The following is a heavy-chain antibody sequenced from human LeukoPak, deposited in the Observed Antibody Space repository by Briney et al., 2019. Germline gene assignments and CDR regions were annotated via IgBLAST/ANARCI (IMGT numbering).Heavy chain of an antibody. J-gene: IGHJ3*02. CDR1: GGSFSGYY. V-gene: IGHV4-34*01. CDR3: ASAVGGWGAFDI. Sequence: PSETLSLTCAVYGGSFSGYYWSWIRQPPGKGLEWIGEINHSGSTNYNPSLKSRVTISVDTSKNQFSLKLSSVTAADTAVYYYASAVGGWGAFDIWGQGTMVTVSS. D-gene: IGHD3-16*01. CDR2: INHSGST.